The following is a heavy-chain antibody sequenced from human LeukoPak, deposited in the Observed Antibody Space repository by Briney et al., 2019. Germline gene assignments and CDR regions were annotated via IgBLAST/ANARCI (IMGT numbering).Heavy chain of an antibody. D-gene: IGHD6-6*01. V-gene: IGHV1-18*01. CDR2: ISAYNGNT. J-gene: IGHJ4*02. Sequence: GASVKVSCKASSYTFTSYGISWVRQAPGQGLEWMGWISAYNGNTNYAQKLQGRVTMTTDTSTSTAYMELRSLRSDDTAVYYCAGDDLAAPVGYWGQGTLVTVSS. CDR1: SYTFTSYG. CDR3: AGDDLAAPVGY.